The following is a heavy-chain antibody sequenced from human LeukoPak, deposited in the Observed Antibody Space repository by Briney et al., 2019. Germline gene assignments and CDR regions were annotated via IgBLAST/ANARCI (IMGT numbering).Heavy chain of an antibody. D-gene: IGHD3-10*01. V-gene: IGHV3-33*01. CDR3: TTDTAELLWFGESMRYFDY. CDR1: GFIFRNYG. CDR2: IWYDGSNK. Sequence: GGSLRLSCAASGFIFRNYGMHWVRQAPGKGLEWVAVIWYDGSNKYYVDSVKGRFTISRDNSKNTLYLQMNSLRAADTAVYYCTTDTAELLWFGESMRYFDYWGQGTLVTVSS. J-gene: IGHJ4*02.